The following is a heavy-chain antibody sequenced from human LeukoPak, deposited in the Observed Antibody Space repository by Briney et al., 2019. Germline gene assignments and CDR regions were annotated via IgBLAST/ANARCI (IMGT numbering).Heavy chain of an antibody. CDR2: ISAYNGNT. CDR1: GYTFTDFG. J-gene: IGHJ4*02. CDR3: VRDLGVDTTMIFFDN. D-gene: IGHD5-18*01. V-gene: IGHV1-18*01. Sequence: GASVKVSCKASGYTFTDFGISWVRQAPGQGLEWMAWISAYNGNTNYVQKFRDRVTMTTDTSTSTAYMELRSLRSDDTAVYYCVRDLGVDTTMIFFDNWGQGTLVTVSS.